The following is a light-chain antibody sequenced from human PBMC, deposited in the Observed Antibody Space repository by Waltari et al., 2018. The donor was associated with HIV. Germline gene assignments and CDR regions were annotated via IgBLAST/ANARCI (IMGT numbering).Light chain of an antibody. CDR1: SSDVGGYNY. J-gene: IGLJ2*01. V-gene: IGLV2-11*01. Sequence: QSALTQPRSVSGSPGQSVTISCSGASSDVGGYNYVSWYKQHPGKAPKVMMYEVNKRPSGVPDRFSGSKSGNTASLTVSGLQPEDEADYYCSSHAGSKVVFGGGTRLTVL. CDR3: SSHAGSKVV. CDR2: EVN.